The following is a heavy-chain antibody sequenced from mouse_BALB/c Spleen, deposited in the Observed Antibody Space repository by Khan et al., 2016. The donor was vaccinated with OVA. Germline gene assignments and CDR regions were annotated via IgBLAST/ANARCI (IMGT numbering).Heavy chain of an antibody. CDR1: GYSIISGYF. V-gene: IGHV3-6*02. CDR2: IRYDGDS. Sequence: EVQLQESGPGLVKPSQSLSLTCSVTGYSIISGYFWNWIRQFPGNKLEWMGYIRYDGDSNYNPSLKNRISITRDTSKNLFFLTLKSVTPADTATYYCARGGSSGPAWFAYWGQGTLVTVSA. CDR3: ARGGSSGPAWFAY. D-gene: IGHD3-1*01. J-gene: IGHJ3*01.